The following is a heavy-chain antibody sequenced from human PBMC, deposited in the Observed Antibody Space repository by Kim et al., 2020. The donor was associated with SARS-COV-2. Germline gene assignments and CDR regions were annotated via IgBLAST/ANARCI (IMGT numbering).Heavy chain of an antibody. V-gene: IGHV3-74*01. D-gene: IGHD3-22*01. CDR3: ARERGGGYCDY. CDR2: ISNDGTTT. CDR1: GFTFSPYW. J-gene: IGHJ4*02. Sequence: PGGSLRLSCAASGFTFSPYWMHWVRQVPGKGLVWVSRISNDGTTTDYADSVKGRFIISRDNVKNTLFLQMNSLRAEDTALYYCARERGGGYCDYWGQGTLVSVSS.